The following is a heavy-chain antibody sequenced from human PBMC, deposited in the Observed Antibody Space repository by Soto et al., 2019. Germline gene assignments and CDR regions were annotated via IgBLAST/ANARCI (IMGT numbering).Heavy chain of an antibody. J-gene: IGHJ6*02. V-gene: IGHV4-30-4*01. Sequence: LSLTCTVSGGSLSCGDYSWSWFRHPPGKGPGWIGYFYYSGSTYYIPSLKSRVTISVDTSKNQFSLKLSSVTAADTAVYYCAREPSAPYPYYYYYYGMDVWGQGTTVTVSS. CDR2: FYYSGST. CDR1: GGSLSCGDYS. CDR3: AREPSAPYPYYYYYYGMDV. D-gene: IGHD2-21*01.